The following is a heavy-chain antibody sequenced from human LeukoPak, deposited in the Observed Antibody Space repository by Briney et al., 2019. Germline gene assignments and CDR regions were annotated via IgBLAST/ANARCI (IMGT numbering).Heavy chain of an antibody. J-gene: IGHJ4*02. V-gene: IGHV4-59*12. D-gene: IGHD6-19*01. CDR1: GASINNYY. CDR2: IYSSGST. CDR3: ARGDRVAGTFPFDY. Sequence: NSSETLSLTCTVSGASINNYYWSWVRQSPGKGLEWIGYIYSSGSTNYNPSLKSRVTISVDTSKNQFSLKLSSVTAADTAVYYCARGDRVAGTFPFDYWGQGTLVTVSS.